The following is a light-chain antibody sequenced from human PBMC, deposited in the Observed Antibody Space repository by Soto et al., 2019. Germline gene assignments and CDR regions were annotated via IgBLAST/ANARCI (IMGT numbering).Light chain of an antibody. V-gene: IGLV2-14*01. CDR2: AVS. CDR3: CSYTSRTTYV. CDR1: ASDVGGYNY. Sequence: QSVLTQPPSVSGAPGQRVTISCTGTASDVGGYNYVSWYQQHPGKAPKLMIHAVSNRPSGISSRFSGSKSGNTASLTISGLQSEDEADYFCCSYTSRTTYVFGTGTKVTVL. J-gene: IGLJ1*01.